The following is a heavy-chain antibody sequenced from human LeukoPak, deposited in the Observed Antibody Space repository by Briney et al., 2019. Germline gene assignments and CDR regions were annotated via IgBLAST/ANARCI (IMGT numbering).Heavy chain of an antibody. D-gene: IGHD2-2*01. CDR1: GFTFATYG. V-gene: IGHV3-30*02. CDR2: TRYDGSNN. J-gene: IGHJ4*02. Sequence: TGGSLRLSCAASGFTFATYGMHWVRQVPGKGLEWVAFTRYDGSNNYYVDSVKGRFTISRDNSKNTLYLQMNSLRAEDTALYYCAKTSCSTTTCPGDYWGQGTLVTVSS. CDR3: AKTSCSTTTCPGDY.